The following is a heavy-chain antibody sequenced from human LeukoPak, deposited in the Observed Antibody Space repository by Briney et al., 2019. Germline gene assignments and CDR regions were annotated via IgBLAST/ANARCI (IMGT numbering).Heavy chain of an antibody. CDR2: IYYSGST. Sequence: SETLSLTCAVYGGSFSGYYWSWIRQPPGKGLEWIGYIYYSGSTNYNPSLKSRVTISVDTSKNQFSLKLSSVTAADAAVYYCARFPNDCSSTSCYSRYYMDVWGKGTTVTISS. V-gene: IGHV4-59*01. J-gene: IGHJ6*03. D-gene: IGHD2-2*01. CDR3: ARFPNDCSSTSCYSRYYMDV. CDR1: GGSFSGYY.